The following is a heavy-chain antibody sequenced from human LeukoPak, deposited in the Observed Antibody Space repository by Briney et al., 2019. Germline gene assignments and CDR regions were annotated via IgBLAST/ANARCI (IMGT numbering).Heavy chain of an antibody. D-gene: IGHD4-23*01. CDR1: GFTFSSYW. Sequence: PGGSLRLSCAASGFTFSSYWMSWVRQAPGKGLEWVANIKQDGSEKYYVDPVKGRFTISRDNSKNTLYLQMNSLRAEDTAVYYCARDPSTVVHEDYWGQGTLVTVSS. V-gene: IGHV3-7*01. CDR3: ARDPSTVVHEDY. CDR2: IKQDGSEK. J-gene: IGHJ4*02.